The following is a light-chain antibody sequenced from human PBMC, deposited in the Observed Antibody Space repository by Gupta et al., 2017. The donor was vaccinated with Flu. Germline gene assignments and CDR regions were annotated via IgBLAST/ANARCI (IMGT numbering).Light chain of an antibody. J-gene: IGKJ4*01. Sequence: FLGERATINCKSSQTVLYSSNNKNYLAWYQQKPGQPPKLLIYWASTRESGVPDRFSGSGSGTDFTLTISSLQAEDVALYYCQQYYSTPLTFGGGTKVEIK. CDR1: QTVLYSSNNKNY. CDR2: WAS. CDR3: QQYYSTPLT. V-gene: IGKV4-1*01.